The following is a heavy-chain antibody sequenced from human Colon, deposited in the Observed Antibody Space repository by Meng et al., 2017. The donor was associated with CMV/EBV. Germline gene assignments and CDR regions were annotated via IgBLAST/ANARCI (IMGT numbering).Heavy chain of an antibody. Sequence: GESLKISCAASGFIFSVYEMNWVRQAPGKGLEWVGRISNRGNNYIAEYGASVQGRFTISRDDSKNSLFLRMSSLKIEDTAVYYCTRGYSGIDIYAFDIWGPGTMVTVSS. CDR3: TRGYSGIDIYAFDI. CDR2: ISNRGNNYIA. D-gene: IGHD1-26*01. CDR1: GFIFSVYE. J-gene: IGHJ3*02. V-gene: IGHV3-72*01.